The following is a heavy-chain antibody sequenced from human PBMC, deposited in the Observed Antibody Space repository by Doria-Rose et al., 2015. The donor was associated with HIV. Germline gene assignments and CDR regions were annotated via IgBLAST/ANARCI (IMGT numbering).Heavy chain of an antibody. CDR2: IYSTGST. V-gene: IGHV4-4*07. J-gene: IGHJ4*02. Sequence: TVSGDSIHNFYWTWVRQAAGRGLEWTGRIYSTGSTNYNPSLQSRVTISIDTSRSQFSLSLGSVTAADTAFYFCARDRGDYWGQGALVTVTS. CDR1: GDSIHNFY. CDR3: ARDRGDY.